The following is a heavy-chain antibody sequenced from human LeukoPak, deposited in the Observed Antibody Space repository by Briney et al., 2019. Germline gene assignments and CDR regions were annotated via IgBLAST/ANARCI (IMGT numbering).Heavy chain of an antibody. CDR2: IYHSGST. D-gene: IGHD3-10*01. Sequence: PSETLSLTCTVSGYSISSGYYWGWIRQPPGKGLEWIGSIYHSGSTYYNPSLKSRVTISVDTSKNQFSLKLSSVTAADTAVYYCARAGWFGELSPPHGFDPWGQGTLATVSS. V-gene: IGHV4-38-2*02. CDR3: ARAGWFGELSPPHGFDP. J-gene: IGHJ5*02. CDR1: GYSISSGYY.